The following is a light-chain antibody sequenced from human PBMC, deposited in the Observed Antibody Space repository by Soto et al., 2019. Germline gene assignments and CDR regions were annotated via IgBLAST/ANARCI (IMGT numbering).Light chain of an antibody. Sequence: DIVMTQFPDSLGVSLGERATINCRSSQSLLYIANNKNYLAWHQQKPGQPPKLLISWASARESGVPDRFSGSGSGADFTLTISSLQAEDVGLYYCQQFYTTPTFGGGTKVDIK. CDR3: QQFYTTPT. CDR2: WAS. CDR1: QSLLYIANNKNY. J-gene: IGKJ4*01. V-gene: IGKV4-1*01.